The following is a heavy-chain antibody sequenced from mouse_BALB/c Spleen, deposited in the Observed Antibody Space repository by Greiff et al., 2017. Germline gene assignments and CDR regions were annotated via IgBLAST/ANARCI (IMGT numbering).Heavy chain of an antibody. CDR3: APERTY. CDR2: IYPSDSYT. J-gene: IGHJ3*01. CDR1: GYTFTSYW. V-gene: IGHV1-69*02. Sequence: QVQLQQPGAELVRPGASVKLSCKASGYTFTSYWINWVKQRPGQGLEWIGNIYPSDSYTNYNQKFKDKATLTVDKSSSTAYMQLSSPTSEDSAVYYCAPERTYWGQGTLVTVSA.